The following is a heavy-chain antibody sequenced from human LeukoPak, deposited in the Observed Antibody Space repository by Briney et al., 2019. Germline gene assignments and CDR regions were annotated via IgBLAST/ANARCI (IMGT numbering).Heavy chain of an antibody. CDR2: IYYSGST. J-gene: IGHJ6*03. CDR1: GDSISSSSYY. D-gene: IGHD3-16*01. V-gene: IGHV4-39*07. Sequence: SETLSLTCTVSGDSISSSSYYWGWIRQPPGKGLEWIGSIYYSGSTYYNPSLKSRATISVDTSKNQFSLKLSSVTAADTAVYYCARETSQKGAHYTDVWGKGATITISS. CDR3: ARETSQKGAHYTDV.